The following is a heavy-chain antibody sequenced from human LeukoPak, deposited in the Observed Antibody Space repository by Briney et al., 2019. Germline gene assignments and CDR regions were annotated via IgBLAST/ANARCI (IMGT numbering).Heavy chain of an antibody. CDR3: ARLTRQQLVDY. Sequence: GASVKVSCKASGYTITDYYLHWVRQAPGQGLEWMGWNIPNTGGTNYAQKFQDWVTMSSDTSISTAYMELSSLRSDDTAVYYCARLTRQQLVDYWGQGTLVTVSS. CDR1: GYTITDYY. CDR2: NIPNTGGT. V-gene: IGHV1-2*04. J-gene: IGHJ4*02. D-gene: IGHD6-13*01.